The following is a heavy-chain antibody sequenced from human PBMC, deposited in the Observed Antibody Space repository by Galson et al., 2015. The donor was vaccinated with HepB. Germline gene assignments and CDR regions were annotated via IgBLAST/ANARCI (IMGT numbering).Heavy chain of an antibody. D-gene: IGHD5-18*01. J-gene: IGHJ4*02. CDR1: GFTFSSYG. CDR2: ISYDGSNK. CDR3: AENGPGGYSYGW. Sequence: LRLSCAASGFTFSSYGMHWVRQAPGKGLEWVAVISYDGSNKYYADSVKGRFTISRDNSKNTLYLQMNSLRAEDTAVYYCAENGPGGYSYGWWGQGTLVTVSS. V-gene: IGHV3-30*18.